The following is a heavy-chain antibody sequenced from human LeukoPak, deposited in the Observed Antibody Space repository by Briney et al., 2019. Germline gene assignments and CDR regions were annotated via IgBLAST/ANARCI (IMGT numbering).Heavy chain of an antibody. J-gene: IGHJ4*02. V-gene: IGHV3-21*01. CDR3: ARDRGIAATGSTLDY. CDR1: GFIFSAYS. D-gene: IGHD6-13*01. Sequence: PGRSLRLSCAASGFIFSAYSMNWVRQAPGKGLEWVSAISSSGAYIYYANSVKGRFTISRDNAKNSLYLQINNLRAEDTAVYYCARDRGIAATGSTLDYWGQGTPVTVSS. CDR2: ISSSGAYI.